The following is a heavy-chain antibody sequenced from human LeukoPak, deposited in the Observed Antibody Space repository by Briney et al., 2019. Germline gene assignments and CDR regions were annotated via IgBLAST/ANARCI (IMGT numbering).Heavy chain of an antibody. CDR2: ISAYNGNT. J-gene: IGHJ4*02. Sequence: ASVKVSCKASGYTFTSYGISWVRQAPGQGLEWMGWISAYNGNTNYAQKLQGRVTMTTDTSTSTAYMELRSLRSDDTAVYYCARDWDSSSRHYPFDYWGQGTLVTVSS. CDR3: ARDWDSSSRHYPFDY. CDR1: GYTFTSYG. D-gene: IGHD6-13*01. V-gene: IGHV1-18*01.